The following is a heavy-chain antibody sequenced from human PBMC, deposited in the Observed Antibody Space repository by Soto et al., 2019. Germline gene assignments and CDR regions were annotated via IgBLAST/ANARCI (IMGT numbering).Heavy chain of an antibody. CDR1: GFNFDDYV. CDR3: AKDVTPTWLQLLDS. CDR2: ISRNGDDI. D-gene: IGHD5-12*01. V-gene: IGHV3-9*01. Sequence: EVQLVESGGGLVQPGRSLRLSCAASGFNFDDYVMHWVRQAPGKGLEWVASISRNGDDIGYADSVECRFTISRDNAKNSLFLQTNSLRTEDSGLYYCAKDVTPTWLQLLDSWGHVTLVTVSS. J-gene: IGHJ4*01.